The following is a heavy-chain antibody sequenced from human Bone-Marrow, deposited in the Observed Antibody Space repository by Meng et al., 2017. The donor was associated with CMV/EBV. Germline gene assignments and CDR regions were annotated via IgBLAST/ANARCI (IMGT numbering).Heavy chain of an antibody. CDR2: IYPGDSET. CDR3: ARDDYFDY. V-gene: IGHV5-51*01. J-gene: IGHJ4*02. Sequence: GGSLRLSCKAAGYDFANYWIGWVRQMPGKGLEWMGIIYPGDSETKYSPSFQGQVTISADKSINTASLQWSSLKASDTAIYYCARDDYFDYWGQGTLVTVSS. CDR1: GYDFANYW.